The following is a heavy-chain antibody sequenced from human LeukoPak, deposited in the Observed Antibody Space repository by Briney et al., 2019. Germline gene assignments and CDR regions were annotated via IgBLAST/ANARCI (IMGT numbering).Heavy chain of an antibody. Sequence: GGSLRLSCAASGFTFSDYILGWVRQAPGKGLEWVGRIRRGSNSYTTEYAASVKARFIISRDDSQNSLFLHMYSLKTEDTAVYYCTRDGGDSINTAFDIWGRGTMVTVSS. CDR3: TRDGGDSINTAFDI. V-gene: IGHV3-72*01. CDR1: GFTFSDYI. J-gene: IGHJ3*02. CDR2: IRRGSNSYTT. D-gene: IGHD3-16*01.